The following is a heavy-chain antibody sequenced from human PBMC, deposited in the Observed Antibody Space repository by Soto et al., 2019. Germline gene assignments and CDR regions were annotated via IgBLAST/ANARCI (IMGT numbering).Heavy chain of an antibody. CDR2: VFSNDEK. J-gene: IGHJ6*02. CDR3: ARMAATGLYYGRDD. Sequence: QVTLKESGPVLVRPTETLTLTCNVSGFALTKPRIFVSWILQPPVKALEWLAHVFSNDEKTYTTSLKTRLTIFKDTFKSQVVLTLNNMDTVDTATYYCARMAATGLYYGRDDWGQVTMVTGSS. CDR1: GFALTKPRIF. V-gene: IGHV2-26*01. D-gene: IGHD1-1*01.